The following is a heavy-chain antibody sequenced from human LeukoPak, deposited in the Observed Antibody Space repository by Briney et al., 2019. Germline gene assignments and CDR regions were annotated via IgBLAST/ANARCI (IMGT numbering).Heavy chain of an antibody. Sequence: GGSLRLSRTTSGLTFSKCVMTWVRQSPGKGLEWVSSISPSGGSTFYADSVKGRFTISRDNSKNTLYLQMSSLGAEDTAAYYCAGGYSDYDFFDYWGQGTLVTVSS. CDR2: ISPSGGST. J-gene: IGHJ4*02. CDR3: AGGYSDYDFFDY. V-gene: IGHV3-23*01. CDR1: GLTFSKCV. D-gene: IGHD5-12*01.